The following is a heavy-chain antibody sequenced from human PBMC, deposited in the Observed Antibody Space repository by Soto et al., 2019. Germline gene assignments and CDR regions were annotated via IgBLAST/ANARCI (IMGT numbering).Heavy chain of an antibody. CDR2: IYYSGST. CDR1: GGSISSYY. D-gene: IGHD6-19*01. V-gene: IGHV4-59*01. Sequence: LSLTCTVSGGSISSYYWSWIRQPPGKGLEWIGYIYYSGSTNYNPSLKSRVTISVDTSKNQFSLKLSSVTAADTAVYYCASQGPIAVAGTHYYYYGMDVWGQGTTVTVSS. J-gene: IGHJ6*02. CDR3: ASQGPIAVAGTHYYYYGMDV.